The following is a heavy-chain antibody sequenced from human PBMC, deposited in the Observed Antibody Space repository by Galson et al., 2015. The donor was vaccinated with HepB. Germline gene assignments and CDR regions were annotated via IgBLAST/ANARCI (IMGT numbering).Heavy chain of an antibody. Sequence: SLRLSCAASGFTFSSYSMNWVRQAPGKGLEWVSSISSSSSYIYYADSVKGRFTISRDNAKNSLYLQMNSLRAEDTAVYYCARRLPLNPVTNGREYYYYYYMDVWGKGTTVTVSS. CDR3: ARRLPLNPVTNGREYYYYYYMDV. J-gene: IGHJ6*03. CDR2: ISSSSSYI. D-gene: IGHD4-17*01. CDR1: GFTFSSYS. V-gene: IGHV3-21*01.